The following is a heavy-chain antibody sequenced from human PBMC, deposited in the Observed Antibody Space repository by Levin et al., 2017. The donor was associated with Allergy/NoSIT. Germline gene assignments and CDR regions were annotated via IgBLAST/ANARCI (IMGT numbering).Heavy chain of an antibody. CDR2: ISGSGGST. Sequence: GGSLRLSCAASGFTFSSYAMSWVRQAPGKGLEWVSTISGSGGSTYYADSVKGRFTISRDNSKNTMYLQMNSLRAEDTAVYYCAKTPRDCSSTSCYGGRFDPWGRGTLVTVSS. J-gene: IGHJ5*02. CDR3: AKTPRDCSSTSCYGGRFDP. V-gene: IGHV3-23*01. CDR1: GFTFSSYA. D-gene: IGHD2-2*01.